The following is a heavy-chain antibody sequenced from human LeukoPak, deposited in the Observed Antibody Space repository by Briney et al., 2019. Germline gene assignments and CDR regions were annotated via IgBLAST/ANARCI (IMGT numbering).Heavy chain of an antibody. CDR3: ANAFVSYDSGGNYRGGTFDV. D-gene: IGHD3-22*01. J-gene: IGHJ3*01. CDR2: INPYNGGT. V-gene: IGHV1-18*01. CDR1: GYTFTSYG. Sequence: GASVKVSCKASGYTFTSYGISWVRQAPGQGPEWMGWINPYNGGTNYAQKFQGRVTMTSDTSISTAYMELRRLKSDDTAVYYCANAFVSYDSGGNYRGGTFDVWGQGTKVAVSS.